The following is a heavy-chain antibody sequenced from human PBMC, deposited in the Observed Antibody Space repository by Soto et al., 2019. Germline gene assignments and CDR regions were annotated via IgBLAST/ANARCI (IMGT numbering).Heavy chain of an antibody. CDR2: INSNNGAT. J-gene: IGHJ4*02. V-gene: IGHV1-2*02. CDR1: GYTFTAYY. CDR3: SRDGSNGGYFDY. Sequence: GASVKVSCKTSGYTFTAYYIQWVRQAPGQGLEWMGWINSNNGATKYAQKLQGRVSMTRDTSTNTAYMELTRLTSDDTAVYYCSRDGSNGGYFDYWGQGALVT. D-gene: IGHD2-15*01.